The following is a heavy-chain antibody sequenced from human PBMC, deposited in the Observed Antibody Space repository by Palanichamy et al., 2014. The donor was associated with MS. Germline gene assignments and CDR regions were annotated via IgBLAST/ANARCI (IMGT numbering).Heavy chain of an antibody. D-gene: IGHD3-22*01. V-gene: IGHV3-30-3*01. CDR2: ISYDGSNK. Sequence: LVEVWGRAWSSLGRSLEPLLVQPLDSPSVPMLCIGPGQAPGKGLEWVAIISYDGSNKYYADSVKGRFTISRDNSKNTLYLQMNSLRAEDTAVYHCARVWSNYGDGGGYYLRYWGQGTLVTVSS. CDR3: ARVWSNYGDGGGYYLRY. CDR1: DSPSVPML. J-gene: IGHJ4*02.